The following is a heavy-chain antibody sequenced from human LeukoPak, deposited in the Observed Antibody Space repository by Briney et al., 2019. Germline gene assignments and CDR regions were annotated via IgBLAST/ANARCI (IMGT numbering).Heavy chain of an antibody. CDR1: GGSFSGYY. J-gene: IGHJ4*02. Sequence: PSETLSLTCAVYGGSFSGYYWSWIRQPPGKGLEWIGEINHSGSTNYNPPLKSRVTISVDTSKNQFSLKLSSVTAADTAVYYCASISGYYFQFDYWGQGTLVTVSS. D-gene: IGHD3-22*01. V-gene: IGHV4-34*01. CDR3: ASISGYYFQFDY. CDR2: INHSGST.